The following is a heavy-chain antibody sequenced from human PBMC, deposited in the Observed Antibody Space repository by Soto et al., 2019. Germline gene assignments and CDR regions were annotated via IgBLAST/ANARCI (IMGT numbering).Heavy chain of an antibody. Sequence: EVQLVETGGGLIQPGGSLRLSCAASGFTVSSNYMSWVRQAPGKGLEWVSVIYSGGSTYYADSVKGRFTISRDNSKNALYLQMNSLRAEDTAVYYCARELRVWPTSLVAFYLWGQGTMVTVSS. J-gene: IGHJ3*01. CDR2: IYSGGST. CDR1: GFTVSSNY. D-gene: IGHD3-16*01. CDR3: ARELRVWPTSLVAFYL. V-gene: IGHV3-53*02.